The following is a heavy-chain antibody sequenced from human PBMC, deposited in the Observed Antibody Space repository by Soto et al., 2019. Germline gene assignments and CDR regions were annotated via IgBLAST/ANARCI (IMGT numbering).Heavy chain of an antibody. CDR2: INTGNGNT. Sequence: QVQLVQSGAEEKKPGASVKVSCKASGYTFTSYAMHWVRQAPGQRLEWMGWINTGNGNTKYSQKLQGRVTITRDTSASTVYMELSSLRSEDTAVYYCARRGDGMDVWGPGTTVTVSS. D-gene: IGHD3-10*01. J-gene: IGHJ6*02. V-gene: IGHV1-3*04. CDR3: ARRGDGMDV. CDR1: GYTFTSYA.